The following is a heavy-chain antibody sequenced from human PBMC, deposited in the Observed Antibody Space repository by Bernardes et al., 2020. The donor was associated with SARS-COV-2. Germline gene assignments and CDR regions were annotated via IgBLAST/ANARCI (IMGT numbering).Heavy chain of an antibody. D-gene: IGHD2-21*02. CDR1: GFSFSTNW. J-gene: IGHJ5*01. V-gene: IGHV3-74*01. CDR3: ARDYGGDFAYNWFDS. Sequence: GGSLRLSRAASGFSFSTNWMHWVRQAPGKGLVWVSRINGDGSSTSYADSVKGRFTISRDNAKNTLYLQMNSLRVEDMGVYYCARDYGGDFAYNWFDSWGQGTLVTVSS. CDR2: INGDGSST.